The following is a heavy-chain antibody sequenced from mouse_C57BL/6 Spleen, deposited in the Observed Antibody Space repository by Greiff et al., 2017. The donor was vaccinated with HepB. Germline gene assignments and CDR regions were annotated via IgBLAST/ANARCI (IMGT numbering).Heavy chain of an antibody. D-gene: IGHD3-2*02. Sequence: QVHVKQPGAELVKPGASVKVSCKASGYTFTSYWMHWVKQRPGQGLEWIGRIHPSDSETNYNQKFKGKATLTVDKSSSTAYMQLSSLTSEDSAVYYCAAQATFFDYWGQGTTLTVSS. CDR2: IHPSDSET. J-gene: IGHJ2*01. CDR1: GYTFTSYW. CDR3: AAQATFFDY. V-gene: IGHV1-74*01.